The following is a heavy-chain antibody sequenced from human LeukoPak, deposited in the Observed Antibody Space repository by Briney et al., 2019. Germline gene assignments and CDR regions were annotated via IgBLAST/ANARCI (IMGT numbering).Heavy chain of an antibody. Sequence: GGSLRLSCAASGFTFKSHAMSWVRQAPGGGLGWVSATSGSGGSKFYADSVKGRFTISRDNSKDTLFLQMNSLRAEDTAIYYCAKFPSYDSSGHDGFDVWGQGTRVTVS. V-gene: IGHV3-23*01. J-gene: IGHJ3*01. CDR1: GFTFKSHA. D-gene: IGHD3-22*01. CDR3: AKFPSYDSSGHDGFDV. CDR2: TSGSGGSK.